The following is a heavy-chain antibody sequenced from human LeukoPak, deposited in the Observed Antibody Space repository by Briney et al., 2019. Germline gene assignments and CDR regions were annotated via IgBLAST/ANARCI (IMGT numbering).Heavy chain of an antibody. V-gene: IGHV3-30-3*01. CDR1: GFTFSSYP. CDR2: ISYDGSNK. Sequence: GGSLSLSCAPSGFTFSSYPTHWARQAPGKGLEWVAVISYDGSNKYYADSVKGRFTLSRDKSKNTLSLQMNSLRVEDTVVYYCAKEEGTGTGFDYGGQGTLVTVSS. CDR3: AKEEGTGTGFDY. D-gene: IGHD1-1*01. J-gene: IGHJ4*02.